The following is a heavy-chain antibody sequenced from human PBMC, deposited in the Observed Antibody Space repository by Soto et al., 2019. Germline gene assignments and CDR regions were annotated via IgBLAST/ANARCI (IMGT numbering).Heavy chain of an antibody. J-gene: IGHJ4*02. V-gene: IGHV6-1*01. CDR2: TYYRSKWYS. CDR1: GDSVSSTSAA. D-gene: IGHD6-19*01. Sequence: SQTLSLTCAISGDSVSSTSAAWSWIRQSPSRGLEWLGRTYYRSKWYSDYAVSVKSRITINPDTSKHQFSLQLNSVTPEDTAVYYCARGSYYSGWVWGQGTLVTVSS. CDR3: ARGSYYSGWV.